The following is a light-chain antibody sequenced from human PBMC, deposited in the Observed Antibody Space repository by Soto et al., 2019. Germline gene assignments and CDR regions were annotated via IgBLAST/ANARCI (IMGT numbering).Light chain of an antibody. J-gene: IGLJ3*02. CDR1: SGSIASNY. V-gene: IGLV6-57*03. Sequence: NFMLTQPPSVSESPGKTVTISCTRSSGSIASNYVQWYQQRPGSAPTTVIFEDDLRPSGVPDRFSGSVDSSSNSASLTISGLETEDEADYYCHSFDTSNQVFGGGTKLTVL. CDR2: EDD. CDR3: HSFDTSNQV.